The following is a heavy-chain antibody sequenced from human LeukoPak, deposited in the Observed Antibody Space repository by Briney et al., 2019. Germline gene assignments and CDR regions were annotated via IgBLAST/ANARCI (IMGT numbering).Heavy chain of an antibody. Sequence: GGSLRLSCAASGFTFSNYWMSWVRQAPGKGLEWVANIKQDGSEKYYVDSVKGRFTISRDNAKNSLYLQMNSLRAEDTAVYYCARAPTYYYDSSGYFGYFDYWGQGTLVTVSS. CDR2: IKQDGSEK. D-gene: IGHD3-22*01. J-gene: IGHJ4*02. V-gene: IGHV3-7*01. CDR3: ARAPTYYYDSSGYFGYFDY. CDR1: GFTFSNYW.